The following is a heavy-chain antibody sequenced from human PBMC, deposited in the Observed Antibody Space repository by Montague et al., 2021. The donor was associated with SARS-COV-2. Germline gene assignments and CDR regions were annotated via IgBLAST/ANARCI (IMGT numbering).Heavy chain of an antibody. D-gene: IGHD3-9*01. CDR1: GGSISSGGYY. J-gene: IGHJ6*02. Sequence: TLSLTCTVSGGSISSGGYYWSWIRQHPGKGLEWIGYIYYSGSTYYNPSLKSRVTISVDTSKNQFSLKLSSVTAADTAGYYCARDRGYFDWLFHSDYYYYGMDVWGQGTTVTVSS. V-gene: IGHV4-31*03. CDR2: IYYSGST. CDR3: ARDRGYFDWLFHSDYYYYGMDV.